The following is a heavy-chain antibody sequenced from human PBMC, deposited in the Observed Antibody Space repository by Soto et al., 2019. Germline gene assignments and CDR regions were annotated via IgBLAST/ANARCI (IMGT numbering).Heavy chain of an antibody. D-gene: IGHD1-26*01. V-gene: IGHV3-23*01. CDR2: ISGSGGST. CDR1: GFTFSNHA. J-gene: IGHJ4*02. CDR3: AKSLKGGSYYCAGY. Sequence: EVQLLDSGGSLVQPGGSLRLSCTASGFTFSNHAMSWVRQAPGKGLEWVSGISGSGGSTYYADSVRGRFTISRDNSKNTLYLQMNSLRDEDTAVYYCAKSLKGGSYYCAGYWGQGTLVTVSS.